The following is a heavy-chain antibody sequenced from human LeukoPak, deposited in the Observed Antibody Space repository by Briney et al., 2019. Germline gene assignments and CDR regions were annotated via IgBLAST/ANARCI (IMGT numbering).Heavy chain of an antibody. CDR2: INTNTGNP. D-gene: IGHD3-22*01. Sequence: GASVKVSCKASGYTFTSYAMHWVRQAPGQGLEWMGWINTNTGNPTYAQGFTGRFVFSLDTSVSTAYLQISSLKAEDTAVYYCARDTYDRSGYSNNWFDSWGQGTLVTVSS. CDR1: GYTFTSYA. J-gene: IGHJ5*01. V-gene: IGHV7-4-1*02. CDR3: ARDTYDRSGYSNNWFDS.